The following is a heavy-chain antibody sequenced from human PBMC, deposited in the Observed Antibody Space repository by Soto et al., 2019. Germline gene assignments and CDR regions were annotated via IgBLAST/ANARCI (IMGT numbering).Heavy chain of an antibody. Sequence: GGRLRRCGAAAGFTVSSNNRSWVRQAPGKGLEWVSVIYSGGSTYYADSVKGRFTISRDNSKNTLYLQMNSLRAEDTAVYYCARVTDWNYVDYWGQGTLVPVSS. CDR2: IYSGGST. CDR1: GFTVSSNN. J-gene: IGHJ4*02. CDR3: ARVTDWNYVDY. V-gene: IGHV3-53*01. D-gene: IGHD1-1*01.